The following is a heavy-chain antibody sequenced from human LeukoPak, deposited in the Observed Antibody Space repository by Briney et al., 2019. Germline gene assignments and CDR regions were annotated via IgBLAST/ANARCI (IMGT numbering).Heavy chain of an antibody. CDR1: GGSISSYY. Sequence: PSETLSLTCTVSGGSISSYYWSWIRQPAGKGLEWIGRIYTSGSTNYNPSLKSRVTMSVDTSKNHFSLKLSSVTAADTAVYYCARGAYYYASGSFGFDYWGQGTLVTVSS. D-gene: IGHD3-10*01. CDR2: IYTSGST. J-gene: IGHJ4*02. V-gene: IGHV4-4*07. CDR3: ARGAYYYASGSFGFDY.